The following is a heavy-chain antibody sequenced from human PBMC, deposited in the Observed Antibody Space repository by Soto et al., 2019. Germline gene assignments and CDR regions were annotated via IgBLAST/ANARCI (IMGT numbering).Heavy chain of an antibody. J-gene: IGHJ4*02. D-gene: IGHD3-16*01. V-gene: IGHV3-48*01. CDR2: ISSSSSTI. CDR1: GFTFSSYS. CDR3: ARGSRGYDYIWGSYLVDY. Sequence: GGSLRLSCAASGFTFSSYSMNWVRQAPGKGLEWVSYISSSSSTIYYADSVKGRFTISRDNAKNSLYLQMNSLRAEDTAVYYCARGSRGYDYIWGSYLVDYWGQGTLVTVSS.